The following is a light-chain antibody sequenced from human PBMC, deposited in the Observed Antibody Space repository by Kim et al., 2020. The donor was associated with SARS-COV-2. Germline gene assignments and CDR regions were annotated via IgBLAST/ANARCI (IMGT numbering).Light chain of an antibody. Sequence: TVLTQSPGTLSLSPGERATLSCRASQTVNSSFLAWYQQKPGQTPRLLIYGASRRATGIPDRFGGSRSGTEFTLSINRMEPDDFAVYFCHQYDGSPPWTFGQGTKVDIK. CDR1: QTVNSSF. CDR3: HQYDGSPPWT. J-gene: IGKJ1*01. V-gene: IGKV3-20*01. CDR2: GAS.